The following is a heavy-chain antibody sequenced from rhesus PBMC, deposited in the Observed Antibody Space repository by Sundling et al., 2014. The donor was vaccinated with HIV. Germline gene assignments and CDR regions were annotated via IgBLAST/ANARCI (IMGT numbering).Heavy chain of an antibody. J-gene: IGHJ4*01. CDR2: MYGSGRT. V-gene: IGHV4-93*01. CDR1: GGSISDNNW. CDR3: ARDLHGTTDY. Sequence: QVQLQESGPAVVKPSETLSLTCAVSGGSISDNNWWTWIRQSPGKGLEWMGDMYGSGRTAYKPSLKSRVTISTDTSKNQFSLKLNSVTAADTAVYYCARDLHGTTDYWGQGVLVTVSS. D-gene: IGHD4-29*01.